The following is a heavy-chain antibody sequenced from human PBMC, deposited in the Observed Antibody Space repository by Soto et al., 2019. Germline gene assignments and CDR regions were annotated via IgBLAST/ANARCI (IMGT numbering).Heavy chain of an antibody. CDR2: INPNSGGT. V-gene: IGHV1-2*02. Sequence: WASVKVSCKASGYTFTGYYMHWVRQAPGQGLEWMGWINPNSGGTNYAQKFQGRVTMTRDTTISTAYMELSRLRSDDTAVYYCARVAAGSSWFDPWGQGTLVTVSS. CDR1: GYTFTGYY. D-gene: IGHD6-13*01. J-gene: IGHJ5*02. CDR3: ARVAAGSSWFDP.